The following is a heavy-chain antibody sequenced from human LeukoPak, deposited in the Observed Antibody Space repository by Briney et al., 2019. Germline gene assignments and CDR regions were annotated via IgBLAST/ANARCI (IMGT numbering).Heavy chain of an antibody. J-gene: IGHJ6*03. D-gene: IGHD5-12*01. CDR3: ARGLATIPTDYYYVDV. CDR2: INLNSGGT. Sequence: ASVKVSCQPSRYTFTRYYMHWVRQAPGQGVKGMGWINLNSGGTNNAQKFPGSVTMTRDTSISTAYMELSRLRSDDTAVYYCARGLATIPTDYYYVDVWGKGTTVTVSS. CDR1: RYTFTRYY. V-gene: IGHV1-2*02.